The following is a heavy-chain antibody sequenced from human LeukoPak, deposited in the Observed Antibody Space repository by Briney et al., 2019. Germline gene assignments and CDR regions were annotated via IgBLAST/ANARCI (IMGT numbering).Heavy chain of an antibody. CDR2: ISYDGSNK. CDR3: AKDRYGDSTFWERDFDY. D-gene: IGHD4-17*01. Sequence: GGSLRLSCAASGFTFSSYSMNWVRQAPGKGLEWVAVISYDGSNKYYADSVKGRFTISRDNSKNTLYLQMNSLRAEDTAVYYCAKDRYGDSTFWERDFDYWGQGTLVTVSS. J-gene: IGHJ4*02. CDR1: GFTFSSYS. V-gene: IGHV3-30*18.